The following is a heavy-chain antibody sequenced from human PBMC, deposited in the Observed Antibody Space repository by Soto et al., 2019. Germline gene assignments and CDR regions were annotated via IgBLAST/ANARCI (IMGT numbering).Heavy chain of an antibody. CDR1: GFTLRSAW. V-gene: IGHV3-15*07. J-gene: IGHJ4*02. CDR3: XXXXXXXXXXXDDH. CDR2: IKSETDGGPP. Sequence: EVQLVESGGALVKPGGSLRLSCAASGFTLRSAWMNWVRQAPGKGLEWVGHIKSETDGGPPDYATPVKGRFSISRDDSXXXXXXXXXXXXXXXXXXXXXXXXXXXXXXXXDDHWGQGTLVIVSS.